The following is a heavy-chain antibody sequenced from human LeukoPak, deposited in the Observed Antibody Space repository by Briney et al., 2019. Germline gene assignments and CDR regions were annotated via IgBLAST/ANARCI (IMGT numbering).Heavy chain of an antibody. CDR2: ISGDGGST. CDR1: GFTFDDYA. D-gene: IGHD3-22*01. V-gene: IGHV3-43*02. J-gene: IGHJ4*02. Sequence: GGSLRLSCVASGFTFDDYAMHWVRQGPGKGLEWVSLISGDGGSTDYADSVKGRFTISRDNAKNSLYLQMNSLRAEDTAVYYCARGGIVVTSHYWGQGTLVTVSS. CDR3: ARGGIVVTSHY.